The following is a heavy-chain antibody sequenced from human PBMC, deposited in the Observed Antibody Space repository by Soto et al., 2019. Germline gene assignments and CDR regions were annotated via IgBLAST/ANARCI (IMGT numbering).Heavy chain of an antibody. CDR3: AKPSKGLRLEYFQH. CDR1: GFTFSSYA. V-gene: IGHV3-23*01. CDR2: ISGSGGST. D-gene: IGHD6-6*01. Sequence: GGSLRLSCAASGFTFSSYARSWVRQAPGKGLEWVSAISGSGGSTYYADSVKGRFTISRDNSKNTLYLQMNSLRAEDTAVYYCAKPSKGLRLEYFQHWGQGTLVTVSS. J-gene: IGHJ1*01.